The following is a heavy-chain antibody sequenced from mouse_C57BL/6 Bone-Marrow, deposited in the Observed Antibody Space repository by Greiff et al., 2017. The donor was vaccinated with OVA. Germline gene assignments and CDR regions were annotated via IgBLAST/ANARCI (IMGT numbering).Heavy chain of an antibody. CDR3: ASVYVAMDY. D-gene: IGHD2-3*01. Sequence: VQLQQSVAELVRPGASVKLSCTASGYYIKSTYMNWVKQRPEQGLEWIGRIDPATGNTNYTPKFKGKATMTADTSSNTAYLQLSSLTSEDSAVYYCASVYVAMDYWGQGTTVTVSS. J-gene: IGHJ2*01. CDR1: GYYIKSTY. V-gene: IGHV14-3*01. CDR2: IDPATGNT.